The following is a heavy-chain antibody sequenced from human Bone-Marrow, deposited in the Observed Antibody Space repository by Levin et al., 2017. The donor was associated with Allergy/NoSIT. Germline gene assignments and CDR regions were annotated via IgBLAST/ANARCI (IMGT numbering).Heavy chain of an antibody. CDR2: IYYSGTT. D-gene: IGHD6-19*01. J-gene: IGHJ4*02. CDR1: GGSINNNSYF. CDR3: ARRASYSSGWEPTTYYFDS. V-gene: IGHV4-39*01. Sequence: KSGGSLRLSCTASGGSINNNSYFWGWIRQPPGKGLEWIGSIYYSGTTSYNPSLKSRVTISIDTSTNQFSLRLRSVTAADTAVYYCARRASYSSGWEPTTYYFDSWGQGSLVTVSS.